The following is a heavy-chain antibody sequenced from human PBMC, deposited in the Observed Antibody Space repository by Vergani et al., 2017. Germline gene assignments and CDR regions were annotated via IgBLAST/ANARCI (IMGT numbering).Heavy chain of an antibody. V-gene: IGHV4-34*01. Sequence: QVQLQQWGAGLLKPSETLSLTCAVYVGSFRGYYWSWIRQPPGKGLEWIGEINHSGSTNYNPSLNSRVTISVDTSKNQFSLKLSSVTAADTAVYYCARGATNFDCWGQGTLVTVSS. J-gene: IGHJ4*02. CDR2: INHSGST. CDR3: ARGATNFDC. CDR1: VGSFRGYY.